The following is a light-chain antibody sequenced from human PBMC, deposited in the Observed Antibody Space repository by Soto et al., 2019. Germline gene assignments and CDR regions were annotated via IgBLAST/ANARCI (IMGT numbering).Light chain of an antibody. CDR2: GAS. CDR3: QQYGSSPIT. J-gene: IGKJ5*01. Sequence: EIVLTQSPGTLSLSPGERATLSCRASQSVSSSYLAWYQQKPGQAPRLLIFGASSRATGVPDRFSGGGSGTDFTLTISRLEPEDFAVYYCQQYGSSPITFGQGTRLEIK. V-gene: IGKV3-20*01. CDR1: QSVSSSY.